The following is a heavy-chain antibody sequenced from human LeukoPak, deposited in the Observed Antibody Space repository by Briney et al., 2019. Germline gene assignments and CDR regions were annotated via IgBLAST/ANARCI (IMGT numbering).Heavy chain of an antibody. CDR3: ARRPLLGPFDY. CDR1: GFTVSSNY. J-gene: IGHJ4*02. Sequence: GGSLRLSCAASGFTVSSNYMSWVRQAPGKGLEWVSVIYSGGSTYYADSVKGRFTISRDNSKNTLYLQMNSLRAEDTAVYYCARRPLLGPFDYWGQGTLVTVSS. V-gene: IGHV3-53*01. CDR2: IYSGGST. D-gene: IGHD2-15*01.